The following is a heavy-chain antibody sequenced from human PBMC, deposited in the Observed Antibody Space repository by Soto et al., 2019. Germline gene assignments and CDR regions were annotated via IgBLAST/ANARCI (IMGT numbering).Heavy chain of an antibody. J-gene: IGHJ4*02. CDR2: VSHDGNNE. D-gene: IGHD3-22*01. Sequence: GGSLRLSCAASGFTFSSHGMHWVRQVPDRGLEWVAVVSHDGNNENYADSVKGRFTISRDNSKNTLYLQMNSLRTEDTAIYYCAKDYAGYDSSGFLWGQGTQVTSPQ. CDR3: AKDYAGYDSSGFL. CDR1: GFTFSSHG. V-gene: IGHV3-30*18.